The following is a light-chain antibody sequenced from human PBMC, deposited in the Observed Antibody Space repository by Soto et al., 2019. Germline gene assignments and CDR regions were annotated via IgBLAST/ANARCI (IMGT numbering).Light chain of an antibody. J-gene: IGLJ1*01. Sequence: SALAQPSSVSGSPGQSITISCTGTSTDVGGYNYVSWYQHHSGKAPKLLIYEVTNRPSGISDRFSGSKSVNTASLTISGPQAEDESDYYCGSYSSTDTPFVFGTGTKVTVL. V-gene: IGLV2-14*01. CDR2: EVT. CDR1: STDVGGYNY. CDR3: GSYSSTDTPFV.